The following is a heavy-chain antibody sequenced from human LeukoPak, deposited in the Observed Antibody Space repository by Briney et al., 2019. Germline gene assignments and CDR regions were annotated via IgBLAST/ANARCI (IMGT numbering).Heavy chain of an antibody. Sequence: GGSLRLSCAASGFTFSDYGMGWVRQAPGKGLEWVSGISEGVGSTYYADSVKGRFTISRDNSKNTLYLQMNSLRAEDTAVYYCAKDLKGYYGSGSYPHWGQGTLVTVSS. CDR2: ISEGVGST. D-gene: IGHD3-10*01. CDR1: GFTFSDYG. CDR3: AKDLKGYYGSGSYPH. J-gene: IGHJ4*02. V-gene: IGHV3-23*01.